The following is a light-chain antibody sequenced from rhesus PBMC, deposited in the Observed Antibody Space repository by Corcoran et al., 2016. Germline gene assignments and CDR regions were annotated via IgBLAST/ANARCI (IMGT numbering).Light chain of an antibody. J-gene: IGKJ1*01. CDR2: GAS. Sequence: QVILTQSPATLSLSPGERATLSCRASQSVNSYLAWYQQKPGQAPRLLIYGASSRATGIPDRFRGSGSATDFTLTISSLEPEDIGVYYCYQHSSGWTFGQGTKVEIK. CDR3: YQHSSGWT. CDR1: QSVNSY. V-gene: IGKV3-10*01.